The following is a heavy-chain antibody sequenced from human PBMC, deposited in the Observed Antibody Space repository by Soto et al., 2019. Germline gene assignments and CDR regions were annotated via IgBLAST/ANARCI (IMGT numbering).Heavy chain of an antibody. CDR1: GYSFTSYW. CDR2: IYPGDSDT. CDR3: ARPVELDYYDSSGYYYGAFDI. Sequence: HGESLKISCKGSGYSFTSYWIGWVRQMPGKGLEWMGIIYPGDSDTRYSPSFQGQATISADKSISTAYLQWSSLKASDTAMYYCARPVELDYYDSSGYYYGAFDIWGQGTMVTVSS. D-gene: IGHD3-22*01. J-gene: IGHJ3*02. V-gene: IGHV5-51*01.